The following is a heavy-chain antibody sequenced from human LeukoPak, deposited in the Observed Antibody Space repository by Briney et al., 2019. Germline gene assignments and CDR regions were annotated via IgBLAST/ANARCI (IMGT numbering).Heavy chain of an antibody. J-gene: IGHJ4*02. Sequence: GASVKVSCKASGYTFTSYGISWVRQAPGQGLEWMGWISAYNGNTNYAQKLQGRVTMTTDTSTSTAYMELRSLRSDDTAVYYCVRDPQILGLYEQRYFDYWGQGTLVTVSS. CDR2: ISAYNGNT. CDR3: VRDPQILGLYEQRYFDY. V-gene: IGHV1-18*01. D-gene: IGHD3-16*01. CDR1: GYTFTSYG.